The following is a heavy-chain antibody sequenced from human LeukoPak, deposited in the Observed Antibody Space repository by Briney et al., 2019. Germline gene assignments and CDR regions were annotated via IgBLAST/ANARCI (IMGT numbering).Heavy chain of an antibody. D-gene: IGHD3-16*01. CDR1: GYTFTSYG. J-gene: IGHJ4*02. Sequence: GPSVKVSCKASGYTFTSYGISWVRQAPGQGLEWMGWISAYNGNTNYAQKLQGRVTMTTDTSTSTAYMELRSLRSDDTAVYYCARIGGTRTAYYFDYWGQGTLVTVSS. V-gene: IGHV1-18*01. CDR3: ARIGGTRTAYYFDY. CDR2: ISAYNGNT.